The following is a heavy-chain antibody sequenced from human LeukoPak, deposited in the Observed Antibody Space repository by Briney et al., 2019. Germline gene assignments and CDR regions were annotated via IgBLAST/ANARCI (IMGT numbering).Heavy chain of an antibody. CDR2: FDPEDGET. CDR1: GYTLTELS. V-gene: IGHV1-24*01. Sequence: ASVKVSCKVSGYTLTELSMHWVRQAPGKGLEWMGGFDPEDGETIYAQKFQGRVTMTEDTSTDTAYMELSSLRSEDTAVYYCATGYSSGWYGVYGMDVWGQGTTVTASS. CDR3: ATGYSSGWYGVYGMDV. J-gene: IGHJ6*02. D-gene: IGHD6-19*01.